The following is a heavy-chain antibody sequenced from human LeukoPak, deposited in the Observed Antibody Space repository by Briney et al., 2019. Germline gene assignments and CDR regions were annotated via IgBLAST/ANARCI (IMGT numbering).Heavy chain of an antibody. J-gene: IGHJ6*02. CDR2: INPSGGST. CDR1: GYTFTSYY. CDR3: ARGYSYGQPHLYYYYGMDV. V-gene: IGHV1-46*01. Sequence: SVKVSCKASGYTFTSYYMHWVRQAPGQGLEWMGIINPSGGSTSYAQKFQGRVTMTRDTSTSTVYMELSSLRSEDTAVYYCARGYSYGQPHLYYYYGMDVWGQGTTVTVSS. D-gene: IGHD5-18*01.